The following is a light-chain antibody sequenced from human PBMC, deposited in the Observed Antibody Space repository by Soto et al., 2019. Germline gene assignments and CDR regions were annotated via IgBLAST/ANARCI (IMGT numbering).Light chain of an antibody. Sequence: EIVLTQSPGTLSLSPGERATLPCRASQSVKSSYLAWYQHKPGQAPRLLIYGTSSRATGIPDRFSGSGSGTDFTLTISSLEPEDFAVYYCQQRSHGLTFGGGTKVDIK. CDR1: QSVKSSY. CDR3: QQRSHGLT. V-gene: IGKV3D-20*02. J-gene: IGKJ4*01. CDR2: GTS.